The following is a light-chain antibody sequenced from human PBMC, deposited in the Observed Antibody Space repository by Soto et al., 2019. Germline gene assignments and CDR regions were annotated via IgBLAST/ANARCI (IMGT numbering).Light chain of an antibody. CDR2: DVS. CDR1: RTDVADGYDY. J-gene: IGLJ1*01. CDR3: TSYTSSTPFCV. Sequence: QSVLTQPASVSGSPGQSIAISCTGVRTDVADGYDYVSWYQQHPGQAPQLIIYDVSNRPSGVSDRFSGSKSGNTASLTISGPQAEDEAEYYCTSYTSSTPFCVFGTGTKVTVL. V-gene: IGLV2-14*03.